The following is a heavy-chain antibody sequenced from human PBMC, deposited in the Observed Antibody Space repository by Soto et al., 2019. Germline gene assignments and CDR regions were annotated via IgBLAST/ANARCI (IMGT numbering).Heavy chain of an antibody. CDR1: GFTFSTYS. D-gene: IGHD3-22*01. V-gene: IGHV3-48*02. Sequence: GGSLRLSCAASGFTFSTYSMNWVRQAPGKGLEWVSYISSSSNTIDYADSVKGRFTVSRDNAKNPLYLQMNSLRDEDTAVYFCARAHYYSHSIGLHAFDIWGHGTMVTVSS. CDR2: ISSSSNTI. CDR3: ARAHYYSHSIGLHAFDI. J-gene: IGHJ3*02.